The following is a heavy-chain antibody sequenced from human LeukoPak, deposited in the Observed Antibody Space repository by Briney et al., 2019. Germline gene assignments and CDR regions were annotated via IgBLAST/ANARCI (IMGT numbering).Heavy chain of an antibody. CDR3: ARAGRKSRGVDLVRKKETGYYYYMDV. D-gene: IGHD3-10*02. Sequence: GGSLRLSCTASGFTFGDYAMSWVRQAPGKGLEWVANIKQDGSEKYYVDSVKGRFTISRDNAKNSLYLQMNSLRAEDTAVYYCARAGRKSRGVDLVRKKETGYYYYMDVWGKGTTVTVSS. CDR2: IKQDGSEK. J-gene: IGHJ6*03. CDR1: GFTFGDYA. V-gene: IGHV3-7*01.